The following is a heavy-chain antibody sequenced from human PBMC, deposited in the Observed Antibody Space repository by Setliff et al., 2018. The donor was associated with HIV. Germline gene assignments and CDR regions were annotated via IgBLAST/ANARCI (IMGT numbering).Heavy chain of an antibody. D-gene: IGHD6-6*01. J-gene: IGHJ6*02. CDR3: AKDNSSSSIYHYYGMDV. Sequence: LRLSCAASGFTFSNAWMSWVRQAPGKGLEWVGRIKSKTDGGTTDYAAPVKGRFTISRDDSKNTLYLQMNSLKTEDTAVYYCAKDNSSSSIYHYYGMDVWGQGTTVTVSS. V-gene: IGHV3-15*01. CDR2: IKSKTDGGTT. CDR1: GFTFSNAW.